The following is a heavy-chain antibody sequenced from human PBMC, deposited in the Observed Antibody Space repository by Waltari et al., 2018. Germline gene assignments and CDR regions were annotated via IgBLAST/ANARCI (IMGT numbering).Heavy chain of an antibody. CDR1: GGSISSSSYY. D-gene: IGHD2-8*02. J-gene: IGHJ3*02. CDR2: IYYSGST. V-gene: IGHV4-39*07. Sequence: QLQLQESGPGLVKPSETLSLTCTVSGGSISSSSYYWGWTRQPPGKGLEWIGSIYYSGSTYYNPSLKSRVTISVDTSKNQFSLKLSSVTAADTAGYYCARDPGARGAFDIWGQGTMVTVSS. CDR3: ARDPGARGAFDI.